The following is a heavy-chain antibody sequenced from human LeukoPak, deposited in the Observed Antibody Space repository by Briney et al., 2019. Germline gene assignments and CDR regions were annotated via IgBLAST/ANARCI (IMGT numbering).Heavy chain of an antibody. CDR1: GFIFSNYC. Sequence: GASLRLSCTASGFIFSNYCMHWVRQAPGKGLVWISLTTTDTTDPSYADSFKGRVTISRDNAKNTLYMQMSSLSAEDTAVYYCARDVGQYGGHPGGSWGAGTLVTVSS. CDR2: TTTDTTDP. V-gene: IGHV3-74*01. D-gene: IGHD4-23*01. CDR3: ARDVGQYGGHPGGS. J-gene: IGHJ4*02.